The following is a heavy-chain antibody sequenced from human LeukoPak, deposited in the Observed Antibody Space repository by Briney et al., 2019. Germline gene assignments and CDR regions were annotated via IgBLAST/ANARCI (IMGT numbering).Heavy chain of an antibody. V-gene: IGHV3-48*02. CDR2: ISASNTI. D-gene: IGHD2/OR15-2a*01. J-gene: IGHJ5*02. Sequence: PGGPLRLSCAASGFTFSSCVMYWVRQAPEKGLEWVSYISASNTIYYADSVKGRFTISRDNAKNSLYLQMSSLRDEDTAVYYCARRFLSWGQGTLVTGSS. CDR3: ARRFLS. CDR1: GFTFSSCV.